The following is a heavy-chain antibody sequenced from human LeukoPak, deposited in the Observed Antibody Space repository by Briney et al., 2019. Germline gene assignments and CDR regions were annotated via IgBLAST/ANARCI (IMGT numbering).Heavy chain of an antibody. CDR2: IHTDGST. J-gene: IGHJ4*02. V-gene: IGHV3-66*01. CDR1: GFTFSSYS. Sequence: GGSLRLSCVASGFTFSSYSMNWVRQAPGKGLEWVSVIHTDGSTYASDSVKGRFTISRDNSKNTLFLQMNSLRAEDTAVYYCARDRPYGGKGDFDYWGQGTLVTVSS. D-gene: IGHD4-23*01. CDR3: ARDRPYGGKGDFDY.